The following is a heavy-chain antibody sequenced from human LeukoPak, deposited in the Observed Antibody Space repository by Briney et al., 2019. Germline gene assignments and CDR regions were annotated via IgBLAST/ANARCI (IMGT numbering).Heavy chain of an antibody. J-gene: IGHJ4*02. Sequence: SSETLSLTCTVSGGSISSYYWSWIRQPPGKGLEWSGYIYYSGSTNYNSGSTNYNPSLKTRVTISVDASKNQFSLKVSSVTAADTAIYYCARRTSSGLLYFDYWGQGTLVTVSS. D-gene: IGHD6-19*01. CDR1: GGSISSYY. CDR2: IYYSGSTNYNSGST. V-gene: IGHV4-59*08. CDR3: ARRTSSGLLYFDY.